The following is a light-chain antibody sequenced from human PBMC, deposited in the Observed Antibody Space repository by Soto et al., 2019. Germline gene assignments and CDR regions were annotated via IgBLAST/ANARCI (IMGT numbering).Light chain of an antibody. J-gene: IGKJ3*01. CDR3: QQFDGLPLT. CDR2: DAS. V-gene: IGKV1-33*01. CDR1: QDISNY. Sequence: DIQMTQSPSSLSASVGDRVTITCQASQDISNYLNWYQHKPGKAPKLLIYDASNLETGVPSRFSGSGSGTEFTFTISSLQPEDIATYYCQQFDGLPLTFGPGTKVDIK.